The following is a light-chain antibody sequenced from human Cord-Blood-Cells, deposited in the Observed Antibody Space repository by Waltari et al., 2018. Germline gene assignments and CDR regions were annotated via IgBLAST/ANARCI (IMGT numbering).Light chain of an antibody. CDR2: EVS. CDR3: CSYAGSSTSL. V-gene: IGLV2-23*02. CDR1: SSAVGSYTL. J-gene: IGLJ2*01. Sequence: QSALTQPASVSGSPGQSITISCTGTSSAVGSYTLVSWYQQQPGKAPKLMIYEVSKRPSGVSNRFSGSKSGNTASLTISGLQAEDEADYYCCSYAGSSTSLFGGGTKLTVL.